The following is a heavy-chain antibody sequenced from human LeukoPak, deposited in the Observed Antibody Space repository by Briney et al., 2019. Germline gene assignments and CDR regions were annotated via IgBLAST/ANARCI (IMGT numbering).Heavy chain of an antibody. CDR1: GYTFTSYD. CDR3: ARDYSGEWEQLTGWWFDP. J-gene: IGHJ5*02. CDR2: MNPNSGNT. D-gene: IGHD1-26*01. Sequence: VASVNVSCTASGYTFTSYDINWVRQATGQGLEWMGWMNPNSGNTGYAQKFQGRVTITRDTSISTAYMELSRLRSDDTAVYYCARDYSGEWEQLTGWWFDPWGQGTLVIVSS. V-gene: IGHV1-8*03.